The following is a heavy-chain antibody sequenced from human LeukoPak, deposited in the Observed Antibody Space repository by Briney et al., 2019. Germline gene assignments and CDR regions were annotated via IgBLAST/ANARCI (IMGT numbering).Heavy chain of an antibody. CDR2: MNPNSGNT. Sequence: ASVKVSCKASGDTFTTYDINWVRQAPGQGPEWMGWMNPNSGNTVYEPKFQGRVTMTRDTSISTAYLELSSLRSEDTAVYYCAGAYSGSPDAWGQGTLVTVSS. J-gene: IGHJ4*02. V-gene: IGHV1-8*01. CDR3: AGAYSGSPDA. CDR1: GDTFTTYD. D-gene: IGHD1-26*01.